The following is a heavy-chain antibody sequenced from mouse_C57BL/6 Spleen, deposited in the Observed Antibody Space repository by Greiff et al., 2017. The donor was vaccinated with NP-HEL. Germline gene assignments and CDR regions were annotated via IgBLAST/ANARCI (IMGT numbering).Heavy chain of an antibody. V-gene: IGHV1-69*01. D-gene: IGHD1-1*01. J-gene: IGHJ1*03. CDR3: ARKGGSSYFEG. Sequence: QVQLQQSGAELVMPGASVKLSCKASGYTFTSYWMHWVKQRPGQGLEWIGEIDPSDSYTNYNQKFKGKSTLTVDKSSSTAYMQLSSLTSEDSAVYYCARKGGSSYFEGGGTGTTVTVSS. CDR1: GYTFTSYW. CDR2: IDPSDSYT.